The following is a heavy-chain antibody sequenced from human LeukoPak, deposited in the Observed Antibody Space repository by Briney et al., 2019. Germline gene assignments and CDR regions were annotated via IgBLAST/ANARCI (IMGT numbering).Heavy chain of an antibody. D-gene: IGHD1-14*01. CDR3: ARDILGNFDY. CDR2: ISSGGST. Sequence: GGSLRLSCAASGFTVSSNYMSWVRQAPGKGLEWVSVISSGGSTYYADSVKGRFTISRDNSKNTLYLQMNSLRAEDTAVYYCARDILGNFDYWGQGTMVTVSS. J-gene: IGHJ4*02. V-gene: IGHV3-53*01. CDR1: GFTVSSNY.